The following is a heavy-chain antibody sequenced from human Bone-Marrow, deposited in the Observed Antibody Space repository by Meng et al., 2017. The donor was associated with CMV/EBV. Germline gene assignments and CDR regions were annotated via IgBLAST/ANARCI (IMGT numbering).Heavy chain of an antibody. CDR2: ISAYNGNT. V-gene: IGHV1-18*01. CDR1: GYTFTSYG. Sequence: ASVKVSCKASGYTFTSYGISWVRQAPGQGLEWMGWISAYNGNTNYAQKLQGRVTMTTDTSTSTAYMELRSLRSDDTAVYYCARLREYCSSTSCYFDWFDPWGQGNLVNVSS. D-gene: IGHD2-2*01. CDR3: ARLREYCSSTSCYFDWFDP. J-gene: IGHJ5*02.